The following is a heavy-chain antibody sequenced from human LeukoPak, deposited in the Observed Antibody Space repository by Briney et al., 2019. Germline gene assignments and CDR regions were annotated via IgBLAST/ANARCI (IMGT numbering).Heavy chain of an antibody. D-gene: IGHD2-15*01. CDR3: AKDLHYCSGGSCYSEGYFDY. CDR2: ISGSGGST. CDR1: GFTFSSYA. V-gene: IGHV3-23*01. J-gene: IGHJ4*02. Sequence: GGSLRLSCAASGFTFSSYAMSWVRQAPGKGLEWVSAISGSGGSTYYADPVKGRFAISRDNSKNTLYLQMNSLRAEDTAVYYCAKDLHYCSGGSCYSEGYFDYWGQGTLVTVSS.